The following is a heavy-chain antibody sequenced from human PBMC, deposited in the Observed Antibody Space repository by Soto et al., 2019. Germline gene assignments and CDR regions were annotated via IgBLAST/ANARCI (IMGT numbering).Heavy chain of an antibody. Sequence: GASVKVSCKASGYTFTSHGITWVRQAPGQGLEWMGWINPDNGNTNSAQKVQGRVTMTTDTSASTAYMELRSLRSDDTAVYYCARDDSHFGMASMGYWGQGTLVTVSS. CDR3: ARDDSHFGMASMGY. V-gene: IGHV1-18*01. J-gene: IGHJ4*02. D-gene: IGHD3-16*01. CDR2: INPDNGNT. CDR1: GYTFTSHG.